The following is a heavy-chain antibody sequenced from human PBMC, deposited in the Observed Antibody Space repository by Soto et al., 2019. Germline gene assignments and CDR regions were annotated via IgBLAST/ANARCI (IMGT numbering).Heavy chain of an antibody. V-gene: IGHV3-43*01. D-gene: IGHD1-26*01. CDR1: GFTFDDYT. CDR3: AKDMGLGSGSYPDY. J-gene: IGHJ4*02. CDR2: ISWDGGST. Sequence: PGRSLRLSCAASGFTFDDYTMHWVRQAPGKGLEWVSLISWDGGSTYYADSVKGRFTISRDNSKNSLYLQMNSLRTEDTALYYCAKDMGLGSGSYPDYWGQGTLVTVSS.